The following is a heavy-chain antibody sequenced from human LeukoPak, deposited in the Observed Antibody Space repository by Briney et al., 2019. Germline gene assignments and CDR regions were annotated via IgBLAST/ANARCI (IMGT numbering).Heavy chain of an antibody. J-gene: IGHJ5*02. D-gene: IGHD5-24*01. CDR2: IYYSGST. CDR1: GGSISSSSYY. CDR3: ARVDGWFDP. V-gene: IGHV4-39*07. Sequence: SETLSLTCTVSGGSISSSSYYWGWIRQPPGKGLEWIGSIYYSGSTYYNPSLKSRVTISVDTSKNQFSLKLSSATAADTAVYYCARVDGWFDPWGQGTLVTVSS.